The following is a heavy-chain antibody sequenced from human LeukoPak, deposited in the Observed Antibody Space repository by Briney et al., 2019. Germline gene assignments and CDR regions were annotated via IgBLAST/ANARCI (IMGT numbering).Heavy chain of an antibody. D-gene: IGHD3-22*01. Sequence: QPGGSLRLSCATSGFIFSNYWMHWLRQVPGKGLAWVSRANSDGRDTSYGNSVKGRFTISRDNAKNTVFLQMHYLRPEDTAVYYCARVLGGSGGYYHFASWGRGTLVTVSS. CDR2: ANSDGRDT. J-gene: IGHJ4*02. CDR3: ARVLGGSGGYYHFAS. V-gene: IGHV3-74*01. CDR1: GFIFSNYW.